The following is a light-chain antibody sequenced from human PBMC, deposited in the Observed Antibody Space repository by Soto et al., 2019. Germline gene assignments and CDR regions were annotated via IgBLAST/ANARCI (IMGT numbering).Light chain of an antibody. CDR2: AAS. CDR1: QSINKY. Sequence: DIQMTQSPSSLSASVGDRVTITCRASQSINKYLNWYQQKPGKAPKLLIFAASSMQSGVPLRFSGSGSGTDFTLTISSLQPEDFATYYCQQSHNTPRTFVQGTKLEIK. CDR3: QQSHNTPRT. V-gene: IGKV1-39*01. J-gene: IGKJ2*01.